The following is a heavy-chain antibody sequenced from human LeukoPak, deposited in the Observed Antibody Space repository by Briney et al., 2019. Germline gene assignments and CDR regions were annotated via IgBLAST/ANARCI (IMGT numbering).Heavy chain of an antibody. V-gene: IGHV1-69*01. CDR3: ASPAAGTRIFDY. CDR2: IIPIFGTA. J-gene: IGHJ4*02. Sequence: SVKVSCKASGGTFSSYAISLVRQAPGQGLGWMGGIIPIFGTANYAQKFQGRVTITADESTSTAYMELSSLRSEDTAVYYCASPAAGTRIFDYWGQGTLVTVSS. CDR1: GGTFSSYA. D-gene: IGHD6-13*01.